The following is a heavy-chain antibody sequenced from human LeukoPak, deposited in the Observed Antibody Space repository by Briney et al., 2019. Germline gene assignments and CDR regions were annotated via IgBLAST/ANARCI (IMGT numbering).Heavy chain of an antibody. V-gene: IGHV4-38-2*01. CDR1: GYSISSGYY. J-gene: IGHJ5*02. CDR2: LYHSGRT. CDR3: ARHRGEYDILTGYNWFDP. Sequence: SETLSLTCAVSGYSISSGYYWGWIRQPPGKGLGWSGSLYHSGRTYYNPSMNRRGTISADTTKNHSSLKPSSVPAADTSMYHSARHRGEYDILTGYNWFDPWGQGTLVTVSS. D-gene: IGHD3-9*01.